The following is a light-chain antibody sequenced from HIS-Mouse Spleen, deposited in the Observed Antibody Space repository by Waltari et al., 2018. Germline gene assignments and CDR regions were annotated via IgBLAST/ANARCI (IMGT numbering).Light chain of an antibody. Sequence: NFMLTQPHSVSESPGKTVTISCTGSSGSIASHYLQWYQQRPGSAPTTVIYEDNQRPSGVPDRFSGSIDSSSNSASLTISGLKTEDEADYYCQSYDSSTNWVFGGGTKLTVL. CDR2: EDN. V-gene: IGLV6-57*02. CDR1: SGSIASHY. J-gene: IGLJ3*02. CDR3: QSYDSSTNWV.